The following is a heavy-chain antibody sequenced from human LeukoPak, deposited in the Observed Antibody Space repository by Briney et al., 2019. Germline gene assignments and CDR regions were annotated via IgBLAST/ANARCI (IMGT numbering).Heavy chain of an antibody. CDR1: GFTFSSYP. J-gene: IGHJ4*02. Sequence: GGSLRLSCAASGFTFSSYPMTWVRQAPGKGLEWVSTISGSGGSTYYADSVKCRFTISRDNAKNTLSLQMSSLRAEDTAVYYCAKEGSSGWIPTRHFDHWGRGTLVPVSS. V-gene: IGHV3-23*01. CDR2: ISGSGGST. D-gene: IGHD6-19*01. CDR3: AKEGSSGWIPTRHFDH.